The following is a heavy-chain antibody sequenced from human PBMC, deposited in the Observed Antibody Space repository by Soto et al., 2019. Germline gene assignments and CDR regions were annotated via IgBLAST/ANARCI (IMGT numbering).Heavy chain of an antibody. D-gene: IGHD2-15*01. Sequence: QTGGSLRLSCAASGFIFSDYVMSWVRQAPGKGLEWVSSISDSGDSTYSADSVKGRFTISRDNSKNTLYLQMNSLRAEDTAVYYCARKNVVVLGNYGFLWGQGTLVTVSS. V-gene: IGHV3-23*01. J-gene: IGHJ4*02. CDR1: GFIFSDYV. CDR2: ISDSGDST. CDR3: ARKNVVVLGNYGFL.